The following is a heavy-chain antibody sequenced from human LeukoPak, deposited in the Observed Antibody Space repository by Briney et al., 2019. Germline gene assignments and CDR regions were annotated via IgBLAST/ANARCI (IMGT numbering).Heavy chain of an antibody. CDR1: GYTFTNYF. J-gene: IGHJ4*02. V-gene: IGHV1-46*01. D-gene: IGHD5/OR15-5a*01. CDR3: ARGRSKALDF. Sequence: ASVKVSRNTSGYTFTNYFIHWVRQVPGQGLEWMGMVNPTGGSTSYAQSFQGRVTLTGDTSTSTVYMEFSALTSEDTAVYYCARGRSKALDFWGQGTPVTVSS. CDR2: VNPTGGST.